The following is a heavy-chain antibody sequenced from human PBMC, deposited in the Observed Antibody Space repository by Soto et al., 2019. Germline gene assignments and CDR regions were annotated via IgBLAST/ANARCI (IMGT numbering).Heavy chain of an antibody. J-gene: IGHJ4*02. CDR1: GGSISSSSYY. V-gene: IGHV4-39*01. D-gene: IGHD1-26*01. CDR2: IYYSGST. CDR3: ARHGGSYGSSFDY. Sequence: TLSLTCTVSGGSISSSSYYWGWIRQPPGKGLEWIGSIYYSGSTYYNPSLKSRVTISVDTSKNQFSLKLSSVTAADTAVYYCARHGGSYGSSFDYWGQGTLVTVSS.